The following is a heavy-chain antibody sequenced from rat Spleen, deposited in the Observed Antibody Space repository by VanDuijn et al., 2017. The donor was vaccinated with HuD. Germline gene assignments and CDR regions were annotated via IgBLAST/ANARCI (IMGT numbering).Heavy chain of an antibody. CDR1: GFTYSDYA. V-gene: IGHV2S63*01. CDR2: IWDDGTT. D-gene: IGHD1-12*03. Sequence: EVQLVESGGGLVQPGRSLKLSCAASGFTYSDYAMAWVRQPPGKGLEWMGVIWDDGTTAYNSSLKSRLSISRDTSKSQVFLKMNSLQTEDTAMYFCASQHYFDGYYRDYWGQGVMVTVSS. CDR3: ASQHYFDGYYRDY. J-gene: IGHJ2*01.